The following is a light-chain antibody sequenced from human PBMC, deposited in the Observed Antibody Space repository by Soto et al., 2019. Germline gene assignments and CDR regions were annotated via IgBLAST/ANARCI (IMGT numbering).Light chain of an antibody. J-gene: IGKJ4*01. V-gene: IGKV4-1*01. CDR3: HQYFTLPS. Sequence: IVMSQSPASLTVSLGERATINCKSSKTGFTGSNNKNYVAWYQHKPGQAPNLLMYGATARESRVADRFRGSGFGTEFTLTITSVQAEDVAVYYCHQYFTLPSFGGGTKVDIK. CDR2: GAT. CDR1: KTGFTGSNNKNY.